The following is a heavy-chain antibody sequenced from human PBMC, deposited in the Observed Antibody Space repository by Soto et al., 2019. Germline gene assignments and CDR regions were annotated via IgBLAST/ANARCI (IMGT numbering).Heavy chain of an antibody. V-gene: IGHV3-9*01. CDR3: ASTYSGYEDFDY. CDR2: NCWNSAYI. Sequence: EVQLVESGGGLVQPGRSLRLSCVASGFTFDDYAMHWVRQVPGKGLEWVSVNCWNSAYIGYADSVKGRFTISRDNAKNSVSLQMNSLRTEDTALYYCASTYSGYEDFDYWGQGTLVTVSS. J-gene: IGHJ4*02. D-gene: IGHD5-12*01. CDR1: GFTFDDYA.